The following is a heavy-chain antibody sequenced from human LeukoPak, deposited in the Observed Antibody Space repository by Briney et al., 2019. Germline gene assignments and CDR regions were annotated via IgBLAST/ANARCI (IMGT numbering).Heavy chain of an antibody. J-gene: IGHJ4*02. CDR3: ARGGAARPDF. V-gene: IGHV3-7*01. Sequence: PGGSLRLSCAASGFTFSNYWMNWVRQAPGKGLEWVANIKQDGSETYYVDSVKGRFTISRDNAKNSLYLQMNSLRVEDTAVYYCARGGAARPDFWGQGTLVTVSS. D-gene: IGHD6-6*01. CDR1: GFTFSNYW. CDR2: IKQDGSET.